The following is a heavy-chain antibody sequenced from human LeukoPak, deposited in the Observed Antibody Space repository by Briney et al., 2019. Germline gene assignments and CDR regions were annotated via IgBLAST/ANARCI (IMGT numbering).Heavy chain of an antibody. CDR2: ISSSGSTI. J-gene: IGHJ6*04. V-gene: IGHV3-48*04. CDR1: GFTFSRYW. Sequence: GGALRLSRAASGFTFSRYWMGWVRQAPGKGREGVSYISSSGSTIYYVDSVKGRFIISRDNAKNSLYLQMNSLRAEDTAVYYCAELGTTMIGGVWGKGTTVTISS. CDR3: AELGTTMIGGV. D-gene: IGHD3-10*02.